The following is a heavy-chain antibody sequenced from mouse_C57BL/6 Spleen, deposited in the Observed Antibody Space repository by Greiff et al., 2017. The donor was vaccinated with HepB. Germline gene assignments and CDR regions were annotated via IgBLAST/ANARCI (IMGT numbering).Heavy chain of an antibody. CDR2: FNPNNGGT. V-gene: IGHV1-18*01. D-gene: IGHD2-3*01. J-gene: IGHJ3*01. CDR3: ARNDGYSWFAY. CDR1: GYTFTDYN. Sequence: EVKLMESGPELVKPGASVKIPCKASGYTFTDYNMDWVKQSHGKSLEWIGDFNPNNGGTIYNQKFKGKATLTVDKSSSTAYMELRSLTSEDTAVYYCARNDGYSWFAYWGQGTLVTVSA.